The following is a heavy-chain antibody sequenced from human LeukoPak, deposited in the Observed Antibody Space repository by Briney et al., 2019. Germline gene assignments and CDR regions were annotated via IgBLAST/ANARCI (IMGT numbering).Heavy chain of an antibody. Sequence: PGGSLRLSCVASGFSFSDYSMNWVRQAPGKGLEWVSSINSRSNDIYYADSVKGRFTTSRDNAKNSLYLQMNSLRAEDTAVYYCARRPSKYYDILTGYYRSEFDYWGQGTLVTVSS. CDR1: GFSFSDYS. V-gene: IGHV3-21*04. J-gene: IGHJ4*02. D-gene: IGHD3-9*01. CDR3: ARRPSKYYDILTGYYRSEFDY. CDR2: INSRSNDI.